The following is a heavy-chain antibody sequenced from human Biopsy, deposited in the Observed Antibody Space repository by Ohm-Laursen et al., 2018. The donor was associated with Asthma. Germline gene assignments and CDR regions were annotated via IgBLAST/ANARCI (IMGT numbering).Heavy chain of an antibody. CDR3: ARGYSGTDRIVYYYSGMEV. V-gene: IGHV1-69*01. D-gene: IGHD5-12*01. J-gene: IGHJ6*02. CDR1: GDSLGSFINYA. Sequence: SSVKVSCKASGDSLGSFINYAISWVRQAPRQGLEWMGGLIPVLGTADYAPMFEGRVTITADESTSTAYLELTSLRFEDTAVYYCARGYSGTDRIVYYYSGMEVWGQGTTVTVSS. CDR2: LIPVLGTA.